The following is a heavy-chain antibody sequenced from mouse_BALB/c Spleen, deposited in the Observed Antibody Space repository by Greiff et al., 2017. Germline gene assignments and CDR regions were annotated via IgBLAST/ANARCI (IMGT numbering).Heavy chain of an antibody. CDR1: GYTFTSYV. Sequence: VQLQQSGPELVKPGASVKMSCKASGYTFTSYVMHWVKQKPGQGLEWIGYINPYNGGTSYNQKFKGKATLTVDKSSSTAFMHLNSLTSEDSAVYYCARPDAMDYWGQGTSVTVSS. CDR3: ARPDAMDY. CDR2: INPYNGGT. V-gene: IGHV1-14*01. J-gene: IGHJ4*01.